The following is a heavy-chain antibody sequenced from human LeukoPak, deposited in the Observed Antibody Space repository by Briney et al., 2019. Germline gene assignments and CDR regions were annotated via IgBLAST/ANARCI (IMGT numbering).Heavy chain of an antibody. Sequence: PGGSLRLSCAASGFTFSSYGMHWVRQAPGKGLEWVAFIQYDGSNKYYADSVKGRFTISRDNSKNTLYLQMNSLRAEDTAVYYCLGVAGTSHPPPNHSVGYWGQGTLVTVSS. CDR2: IQYDGSNK. D-gene: IGHD6-19*01. J-gene: IGHJ4*02. CDR3: LGVAGTSHPPPNHSVGY. CDR1: GFTFSSYG. V-gene: IGHV3-30*02.